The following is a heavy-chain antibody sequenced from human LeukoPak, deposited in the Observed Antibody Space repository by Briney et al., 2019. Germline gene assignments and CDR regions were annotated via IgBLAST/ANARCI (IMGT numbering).Heavy chain of an antibody. D-gene: IGHD3-22*01. J-gene: IGHJ4*02. CDR3: ARDFLRAYDSSGYYQIDY. CDR1: GYTLTELS. CDR2: FDPEDGET. Sequence: ASVKVSCKVSGYTLTELSMHWVRQAPGKGLEWMGGFDPEDGETIYAQKFRGRVTMTRDTSTSTVYMELSSLRSEDTAVYYCARDFLRAYDSSGYYQIDYWGQGTLVAVSS. V-gene: IGHV1-24*01.